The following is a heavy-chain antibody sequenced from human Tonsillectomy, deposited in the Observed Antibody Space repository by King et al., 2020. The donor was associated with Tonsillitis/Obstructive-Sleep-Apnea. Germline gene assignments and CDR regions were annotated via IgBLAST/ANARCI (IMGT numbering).Heavy chain of an antibody. Sequence: QLVQSGGGLVQPGGSLRLSCSASGFTFSSYEMNWVRQAPGKGLEWVSYISSGGDTIYYADSVKGRFTISRDNAKNSLYLQMNSLRAEDTAVYYCAKVGDLIVVPTTPFFDYWGQGTLVTVSS. V-gene: IGHV3-48*03. CDR1: GFTFSSYE. D-gene: IGHD2-2*01. CDR2: ISSGGDTI. J-gene: IGHJ4*02. CDR3: AKVGDLIVVPTTPFFDY.